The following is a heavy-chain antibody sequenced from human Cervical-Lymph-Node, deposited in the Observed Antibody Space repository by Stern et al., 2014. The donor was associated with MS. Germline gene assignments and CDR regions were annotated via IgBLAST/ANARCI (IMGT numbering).Heavy chain of an antibody. Sequence: QLVQSGAEVTKPGSSVKVSCKASGGTFSKFPRSWARQAPGQGLAWMGGIFPVFGTPTYAQEFRGMVTNTAYVSTSTVYMELSSLRSDDTAVYYCALSSETSDRWYSLGYDLWGQGTLVTVSS. CDR2: IFPVFGTP. V-gene: IGHV1-69*01. CDR1: GGTFSKFP. CDR3: ALSSETSDRWYSLGYDL. D-gene: IGHD6-13*01. J-gene: IGHJ5*02.